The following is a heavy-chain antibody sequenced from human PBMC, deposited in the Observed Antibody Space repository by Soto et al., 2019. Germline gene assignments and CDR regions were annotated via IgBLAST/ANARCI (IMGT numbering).Heavy chain of an antibody. CDR3: ARMGIVAEAGLYYFDY. Sequence: QVTLKESGPVLVKPTEPLTLTCTVSGFSLSNARMGVSWIRQPPGKALEWLAHIFSNDEKSYSTSLKSRLTISKDTSKSQVVLTMTNMEPVDTATYYCARMGIVAEAGLYYFDYWGQGTLVTVSS. CDR1: GFSLSNARMG. J-gene: IGHJ4*02. D-gene: IGHD6-13*01. V-gene: IGHV2-26*01. CDR2: IFSNDEK.